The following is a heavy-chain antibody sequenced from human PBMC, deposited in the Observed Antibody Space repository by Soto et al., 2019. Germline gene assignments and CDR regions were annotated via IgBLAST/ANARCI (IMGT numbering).Heavy chain of an antibody. CDR1: GFTFSSYA. V-gene: IGHV3-30-3*01. D-gene: IGHD4-17*01. CDR2: ISYDGSNK. J-gene: IGHJ4*02. Sequence: GGSLRLSCAASGFTFSSYAMHWVRQAPGKGLERVAVISYDGSNKYYADSVKGRFTISRDNSKNTLYLQMNSLRAEDTAVYYCASGRGADFDYWGQGTLVTVSS. CDR3: ASGRGADFDY.